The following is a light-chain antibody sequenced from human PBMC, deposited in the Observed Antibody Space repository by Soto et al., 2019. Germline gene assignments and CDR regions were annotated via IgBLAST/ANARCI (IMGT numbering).Light chain of an antibody. Sequence: EVVLTQSPGTLSLSPGERAILSRRVSQSVSNNYLAWYQQKPGQSPKLLIFGSSDRATGIPDRFSGSGSGTDFTLTISSLEPEDFAVYYCQQYGSSPPYTFGQGTKLEIK. V-gene: IGKV3-20*01. CDR1: QSVSNNY. CDR3: QQYGSSPPYT. CDR2: GSS. J-gene: IGKJ2*01.